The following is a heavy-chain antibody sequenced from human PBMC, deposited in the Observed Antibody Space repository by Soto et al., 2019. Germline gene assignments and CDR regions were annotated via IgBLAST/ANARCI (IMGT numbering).Heavy chain of an antibody. D-gene: IGHD3-10*01. J-gene: IGHJ6*03. Sequence: SEPLSLTCTVSGGSISSYYWSWIRQPPGKGLEWIGYIYYSGSTNYNPSLKSRVTISVDTSKNQFSLKLSSVTAADTAVYYCARQARDSYYGSGSYYNLPYYYYYMDVWGKGTTVTVSS. CDR1: GGSISSYY. CDR2: IYYSGST. V-gene: IGHV4-59*08. CDR3: ARQARDSYYGSGSYYNLPYYYYYMDV.